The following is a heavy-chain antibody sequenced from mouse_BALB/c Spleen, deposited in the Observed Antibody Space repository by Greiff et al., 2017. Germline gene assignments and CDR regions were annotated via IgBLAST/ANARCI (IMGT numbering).Heavy chain of an antibody. V-gene: IGHV5-12-2*01. Sequence: EVQLVESGGGLVQPGGSLKLSCAASGFTFSSYTMSWVRQTPEKRLEWVAYISNGGGSTYYPDTVKGRFTISRDNAKNTLYLQMSSLKSEDTAMYYCARHDPYYYAMDYWGQGTSVTVSS. CDR2: ISNGGGST. CDR3: ARHDPYYYAMDY. J-gene: IGHJ4*01. CDR1: GFTFSSYT.